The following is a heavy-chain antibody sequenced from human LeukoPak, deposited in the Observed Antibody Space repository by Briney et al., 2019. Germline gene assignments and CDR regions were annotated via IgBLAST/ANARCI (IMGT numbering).Heavy chain of an antibody. Sequence: PSETLSLTCTVSGGSISSYCWSWIRQPPGKGLGWGGYIYYSGSTDYNPSLKSRVTIAVDTPKNQFSLKLSSVTAADTAVYYCARDSGTGYYYSYWYFDLRGRGTLVTVSS. D-gene: IGHD3-22*01. J-gene: IGHJ2*01. V-gene: IGHV4-59*01. CDR2: IYYSGST. CDR1: GGSISSYC. CDR3: ARDSGTGYYYSYWYFDL.